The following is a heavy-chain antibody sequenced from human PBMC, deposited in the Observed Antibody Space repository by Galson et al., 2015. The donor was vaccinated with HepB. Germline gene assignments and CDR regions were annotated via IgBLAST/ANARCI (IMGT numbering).Heavy chain of an antibody. CDR2: IYYSGST. D-gene: IGHD6-13*01. CDR1: GGSISSYY. V-gene: IGHV4-59*01. Sequence: SGGSISSYYWSWIRQPPGKGLEWIGYIYYSGSTNYNPSLKSRVTISVDTSKNQFSLKLSSVTAADTAVYYCARDPRYSSSWYGAWFDPWGQGTLVTVSS. J-gene: IGHJ5*02. CDR3: ARDPRYSSSWYGAWFDP.